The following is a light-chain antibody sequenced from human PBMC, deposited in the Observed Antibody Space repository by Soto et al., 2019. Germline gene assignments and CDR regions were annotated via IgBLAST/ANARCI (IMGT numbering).Light chain of an antibody. J-gene: IGLJ3*02. Sequence: QSALTQPASVSGSPGQSITISCTGTSSDVGTYNLVSWYQQHPGNAPKLLISEVDKRPSGVSNRFSGSKSGNRASLTISGLQAEDEADYYCCSYASTITWVFGGGTKLTVL. CDR2: EVD. CDR1: SSDVGTYNL. V-gene: IGLV2-23*02. CDR3: CSYASTITWV.